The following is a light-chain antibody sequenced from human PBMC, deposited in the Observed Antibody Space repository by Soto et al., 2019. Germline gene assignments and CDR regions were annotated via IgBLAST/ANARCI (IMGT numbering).Light chain of an antibody. Sequence: SYELTQPPSVSVSPGQTASITCSGDELGDKYACWYQQKPGQSPVLVIYQDRKRPSGIPERFSGSNSGNTATLTISGTQAMDEADYYCQAWDSHVVFGGGTKLTVL. CDR2: QDR. V-gene: IGLV3-1*01. J-gene: IGLJ2*01. CDR3: QAWDSHVV. CDR1: ELGDKY.